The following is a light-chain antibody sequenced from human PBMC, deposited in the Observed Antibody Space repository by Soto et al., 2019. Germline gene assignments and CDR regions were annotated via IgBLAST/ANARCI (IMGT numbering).Light chain of an antibody. CDR2: FNRDGSH. CDR3: QTWDTVVV. V-gene: IGLV4-69*01. CDR1: SGHSYYG. J-gene: IGLJ2*01. Sequence: QLVLTQSPSASASLGASVKLTCTLSSGHSYYGIAWHQQQPDKGPRYLMKFNRDGSHNKGDGIPDRFSGSSSGAERYLIISSLQSDDEADYYCQTWDTVVVFGGGTKLTVL.